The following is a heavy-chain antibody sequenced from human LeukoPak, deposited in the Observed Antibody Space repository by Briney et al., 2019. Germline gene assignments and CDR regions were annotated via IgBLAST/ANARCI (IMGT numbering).Heavy chain of an antibody. V-gene: IGHV1-69*13. CDR3: ARHSGYDYYYYYGMDV. CDR1: GGTFSSYA. D-gene: IGHD5-12*01. Sequence: SVKVSCKASGGTFSSYAISWVRQAPGQGLEWMGGIIPIFGTANYAQKFQGRVTITADESTSAAYMELSSLRSEDTAVYYCARHSGYDYYYYYGMDVWGQGTTVTVSS. J-gene: IGHJ6*02. CDR2: IIPIFGTA.